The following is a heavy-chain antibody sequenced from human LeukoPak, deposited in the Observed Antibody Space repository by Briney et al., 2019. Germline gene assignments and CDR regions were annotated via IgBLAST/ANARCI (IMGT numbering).Heavy chain of an antibody. CDR2: ISGSGGST. CDR3: AKDHSSSWFPSYYYYGMDV. J-gene: IGHJ6*02. D-gene: IGHD6-13*01. V-gene: IGHV3-23*01. CDR1: GFTFSSYA. Sequence: PGGSLRLSCAASGFTFSSYAMSWVRQAPGKGLEWVSAISGSGGSTYYADSVKGRFTISRDNSKNTLYLQMNSLRAEDTAVYYCAKDHSSSWFPSYYYYGMDVWGQGTLVTVSS.